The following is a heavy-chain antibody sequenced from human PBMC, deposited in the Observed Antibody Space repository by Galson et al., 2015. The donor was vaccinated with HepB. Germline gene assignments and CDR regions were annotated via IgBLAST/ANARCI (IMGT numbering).Heavy chain of an antibody. J-gene: IGHJ6*02. Sequence: SVKVSCKVSGYTLTALSMHWVRQAPGKGLEWMGGFDPEDGDPIYAQRLQGRVTMTEDTSADTVYMELSSPRSEDTATYYCATRIFKYNHYGVDVWGQGTTVSVSS. CDR1: GYTLTALS. V-gene: IGHV1-24*01. CDR2: FDPEDGDP. D-gene: IGHD1-14*01. CDR3: ATRIFKYNHYGVDV.